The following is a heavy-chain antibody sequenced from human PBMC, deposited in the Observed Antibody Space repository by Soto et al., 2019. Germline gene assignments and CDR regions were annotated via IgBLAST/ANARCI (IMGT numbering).Heavy chain of an antibody. J-gene: IGHJ4*02. Sequence: AGSTRLSCASSRFTFSNFAMSWVRQTPGKGLEWISTVGSTSGYTYYADSVKGRFTISRDNSKNTLYLQMNSPRAEDTATYYCVNSRRAETTTRGLFDFWGQGTLVTVSS. CDR3: VNSRRAETTTRGLFDF. D-gene: IGHD6-13*01. CDR1: RFTFSNFA. CDR2: VGSTSGYT. V-gene: IGHV3-23*01.